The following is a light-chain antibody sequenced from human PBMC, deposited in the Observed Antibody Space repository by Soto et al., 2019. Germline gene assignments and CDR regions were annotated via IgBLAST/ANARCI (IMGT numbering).Light chain of an antibody. CDR2: EVT. CDR1: SSDIGGYNY. J-gene: IGLJ1*01. V-gene: IGLV2-14*01. CDR3: SSYSSKTPPYV. Sequence: QSALAQPASVSGSPGQSITISCTGGSSDIGGYNYVSWYQQHPGRAPRLLILEVTNRPSGVPDRFSGSKSGNTASLIIRGPQAEDEADYFCSSYSSKTPPYVFGTGTKVTVL.